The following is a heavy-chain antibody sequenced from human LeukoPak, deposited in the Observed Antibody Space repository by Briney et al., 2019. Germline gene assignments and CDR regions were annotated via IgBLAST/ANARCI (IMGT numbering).Heavy chain of an antibody. CDR1: GGAISSYH. V-gene: IGHV4-59*08. CDR2: ISYSGST. CDR3: ARHLDYYGSGTYEF. D-gene: IGHD3-10*01. J-gene: IGHJ4*02. Sequence: SETLSLTCTVSGGAISSYHWSWIREPPGKGLEWIGYISYSGSTNYNPSLKSRVTISVDASKNQFSLSLSSVTAADTAVYYCARHLDYYGSGTYEFWGQGTLVTVSS.